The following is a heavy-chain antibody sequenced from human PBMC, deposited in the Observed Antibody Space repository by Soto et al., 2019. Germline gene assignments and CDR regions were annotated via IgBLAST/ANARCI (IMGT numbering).Heavy chain of an antibody. J-gene: IGHJ3*02. Sequence: QVQLVQSGAEVKKPGASVKVSCKASGYTFTSYDINWVRQATGQGLEWMGWMNPNSGNTGYAQKFQGRVTMTRNTSISTAYMELSSLRSEATAVYYCASGINYYASGDDAFDIWGQGTMVTVSS. CDR1: GYTFTSYD. CDR2: MNPNSGNT. D-gene: IGHD3-10*01. V-gene: IGHV1-8*01. CDR3: ASGINYYASGDDAFDI.